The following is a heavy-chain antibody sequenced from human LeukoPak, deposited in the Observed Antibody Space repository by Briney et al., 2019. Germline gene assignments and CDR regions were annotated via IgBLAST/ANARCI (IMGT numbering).Heavy chain of an antibody. CDR3: AVNAGTYYYYYMDV. Sequence: GASVKVSCKASGGTFSSYAISWVRQAPGQGLEWMGGIIPIFGTANYAQKFQGRVTITADESTSTAYMELSSLGSEDTAVYYCAVNAGTYYYYYMDVWGKGTTVTVSS. V-gene: IGHV1-69*13. J-gene: IGHJ6*03. D-gene: IGHD6-13*01. CDR1: GGTFSSYA. CDR2: IIPIFGTA.